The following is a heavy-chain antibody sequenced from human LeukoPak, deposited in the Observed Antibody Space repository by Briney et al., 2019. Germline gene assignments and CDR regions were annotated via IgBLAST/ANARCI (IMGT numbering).Heavy chain of an antibody. CDR3: ATVWKVTLERWFDP. CDR1: GGSISSGSYY. Sequence: SETLSLTCTVSGGSISSGSYYWSWIRQPAGKGLEWIGRIYTSGSTNYNPSLKSRVTISVDTSKNQFSPKLSSVTAADTAVYYCATVWKVTLERWFDPWGQGTLVTVSS. J-gene: IGHJ5*02. CDR2: IYTSGST. D-gene: IGHD2-21*02. V-gene: IGHV4-61*02.